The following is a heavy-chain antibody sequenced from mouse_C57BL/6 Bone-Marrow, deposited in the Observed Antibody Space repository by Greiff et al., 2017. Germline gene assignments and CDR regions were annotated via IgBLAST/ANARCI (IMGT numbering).Heavy chain of an antibody. V-gene: IGHV1-82*01. D-gene: IGHD2-4*01. Sequence: VQLVESGPELVKPGASVKISCKASGYAFSSSWMNWVKQRPGKGLEWIGRIYPGDGDTNYNGKFKGKATLTADKSSSTAYMQLSSLTSEDSAVYFCARKNYDYDGYYFDYWGQGTTLTVSS. CDR1: GYAFSSSW. CDR3: ARKNYDYDGYYFDY. J-gene: IGHJ2*01. CDR2: IYPGDGDT.